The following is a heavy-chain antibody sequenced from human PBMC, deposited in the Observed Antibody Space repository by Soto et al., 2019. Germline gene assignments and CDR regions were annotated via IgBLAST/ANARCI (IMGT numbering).Heavy chain of an antibody. CDR3: TGCFGELPLFWPGYSYGMDV. CDR2: IKSKTAGGTT. Sequence: EVQLVESGGGLVKPGGSLRLSCAASGFTFSNAWTNWVRQAPGKGLEWVGRIKSKTAGGTTDYAAPVKGRFTISRDDSNNTLYLQMNSLKSEDTAVYYCTGCFGELPLFWPGYSYGMDVLVQGTTVTFSS. V-gene: IGHV3-15*07. J-gene: IGHJ6*02. CDR1: GFTFSNAW. D-gene: IGHD3-10*01.